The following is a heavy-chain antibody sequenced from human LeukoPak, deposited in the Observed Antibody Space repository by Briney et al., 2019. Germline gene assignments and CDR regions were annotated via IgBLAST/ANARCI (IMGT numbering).Heavy chain of an antibody. CDR1: GGSFSGYY. CDR3: ARDPGYNYGFDY. CDR2: INHSGST. Sequence: SETLSLTCAVYGGSFSGYYWSWICQPPGKGLEWIGEINHSGSTNYNPSLKSRVTISVDTSKNQFSLKLSSVTAADTAVYYCARDPGYNYGFDYWGQGTLVTVSS. D-gene: IGHD5-18*01. J-gene: IGHJ4*02. V-gene: IGHV4-34*01.